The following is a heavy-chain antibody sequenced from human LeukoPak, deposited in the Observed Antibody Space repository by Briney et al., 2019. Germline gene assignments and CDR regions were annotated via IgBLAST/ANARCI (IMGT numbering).Heavy chain of an antibody. CDR1: ESIVSANY. CDR3: AHYDFWSGHALDI. V-gene: IGHV3-66*01. J-gene: IGHJ3*02. CDR2: IYTGGGT. D-gene: IGHD3-3*01. Sequence: GGSLRLSCAASESIVSANYMTWVRQAPGKGREWLSVIYTGGGTYYADSVKGRFTISRDTSKTTVYLQMNSLRGDDTAIYYCAHYDFWSGHALDIWGQGTMVTVSS.